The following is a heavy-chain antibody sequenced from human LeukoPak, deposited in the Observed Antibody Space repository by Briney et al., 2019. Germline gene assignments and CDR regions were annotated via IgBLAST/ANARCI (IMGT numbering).Heavy chain of an antibody. Sequence: PSETLSLTCTVSGGSISSYYWSWIRQPAGKGLEWIGRIYTSGSTNYNPSLKSRVTMSVDTSKNQFSLKLSSVTAADTAVYYCAGGPEYCSRTSCYTENWFDPWGQGTLVTVSS. CDR2: IYTSGST. CDR1: GGSISSYY. J-gene: IGHJ5*02. CDR3: AGGPEYCSRTSCYTENWFDP. V-gene: IGHV4-4*07. D-gene: IGHD2-2*02.